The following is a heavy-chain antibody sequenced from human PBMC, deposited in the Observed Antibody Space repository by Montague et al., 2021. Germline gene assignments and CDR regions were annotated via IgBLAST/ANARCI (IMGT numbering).Heavy chain of an antibody. CDR2: INEDGSEK. D-gene: IGHD6-13*01. J-gene: IGHJ5*01. V-gene: IGHV3-7*01. Sequence: SLRISCAASGITFDYYWMSLVRQAPGKGLEWVAHINEDGSEKNYVDSVRGRFSISRDNTKNSLYLQMNSLRVEDTAVYYCARDRAAAGSWGHGTLVIVSS. CDR1: GITFDYYW. CDR3: ARDRAAAGS.